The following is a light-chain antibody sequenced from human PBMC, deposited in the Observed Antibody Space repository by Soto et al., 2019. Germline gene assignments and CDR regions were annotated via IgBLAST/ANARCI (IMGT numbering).Light chain of an antibody. CDR3: AAWDDSLCGRGV. Sequence: QSVLTQPPSTSGTPGQRVTISCSGSSSNIGSNYVYWYQQLPGTAPKLLIYRNNQRPSGVPDRFSGSKSGTSASLAISGLQSQDEADYYCAAWDDSLCGRGVFGGGTQLTVL. J-gene: IGLJ2*01. V-gene: IGLV1-47*01. CDR1: SSNIGSNY. CDR2: RNN.